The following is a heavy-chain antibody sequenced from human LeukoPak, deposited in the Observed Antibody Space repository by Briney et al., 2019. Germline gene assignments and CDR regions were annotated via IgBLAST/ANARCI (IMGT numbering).Heavy chain of an antibody. CDR2: INHSGST. CDR3: ARDTTHFDC. J-gene: IGHJ4*02. CDR1: GGSFSGYY. Sequence: SETLSLTCAVYGGSFSGYYWSWIRQPPGKGLEWIGEINHSGSTNYNPSLKSRVTISVDTSKNQFSLKLSSVTAADTAVYYCARDTTHFDCWGQGTLVTVSS. D-gene: IGHD1-1*01. V-gene: IGHV4-34*01.